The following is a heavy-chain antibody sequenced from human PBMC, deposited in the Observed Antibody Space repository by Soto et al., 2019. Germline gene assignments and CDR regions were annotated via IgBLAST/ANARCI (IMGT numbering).Heavy chain of an antibody. CDR2: MNPNSGNT. V-gene: IGHV1-8*01. CDR3: NPLYYYGMDV. Sequence: ASVKVSCKASGYTCTSYDINWVLQATGQGLEWMGWMNPNSGNTGYAQKFQGRVTMTRNTSISTAYMELSSLRSEDTAVYNWNPLYYYGMDVWGQGTTVTVSS. J-gene: IGHJ6*02. CDR1: GYTCTSYD.